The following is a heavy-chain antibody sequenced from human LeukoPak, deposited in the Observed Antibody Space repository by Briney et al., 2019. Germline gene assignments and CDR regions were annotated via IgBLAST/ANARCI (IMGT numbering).Heavy chain of an antibody. CDR1: GFTVSSNY. Sequence: GGSLRLSCAASGFTVSSNYMSWVRQAPGKGLEWVSIIYSGGSTYYADSVKGRFTISRDISKNALFLQMNSLRAEDTAVYYCARGYSYGHFDYWGQGTLVTVSS. CDR2: IYSGGST. V-gene: IGHV3-53*01. J-gene: IGHJ4*02. CDR3: ARGYSYGHFDY. D-gene: IGHD5-18*01.